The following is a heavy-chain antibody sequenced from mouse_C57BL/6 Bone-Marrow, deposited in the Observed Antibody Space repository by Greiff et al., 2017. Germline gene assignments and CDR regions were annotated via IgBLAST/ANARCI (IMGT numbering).Heavy chain of an antibody. CDR2: IDPSDSET. CDR1: GYTFTSYW. J-gene: IGHJ1*03. V-gene: IGHV1-52*01. CDR3: ASGPFYYGSSYGYFDV. D-gene: IGHD1-1*01. Sequence: QVQLQQSGAELVRPGSSVKLSCKASGYTFTSYWMHWVKQRPIQGLEWIGNIDPSDSETHYNQKFKDKATLTVDKSSSTAYMQLSSLTSEDSAVYYCASGPFYYGSSYGYFDVWGTGTTVTVSS.